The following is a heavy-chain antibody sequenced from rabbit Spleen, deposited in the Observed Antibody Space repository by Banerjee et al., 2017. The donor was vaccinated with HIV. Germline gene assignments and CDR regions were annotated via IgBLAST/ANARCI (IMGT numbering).Heavy chain of an antibody. CDR1: GFDLSDYYY. V-gene: IGHV1S40*01. J-gene: IGHJ4*01. CDR3: GRSSYAGYAGYAYGTDG. D-gene: IGHD6-1*01. Sequence: QSLQESGGGLVKPGASLTLTCTASGFDLSDYYYMYWVRQAPGKGLEWIGCIYTGGSGGIYYATWANGRFTVSKTSSTTVTLQMTSLTAADTATYFCGRSSYAGYAGYAYGTDGWGPGTLVTVS. CDR2: IYTGGSGGI.